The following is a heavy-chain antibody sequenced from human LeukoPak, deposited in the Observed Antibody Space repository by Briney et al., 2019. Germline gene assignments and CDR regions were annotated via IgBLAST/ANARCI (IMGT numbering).Heavy chain of an antibody. Sequence: GGSLRLSCAASGFTFDDYAMHWVRQAPGKGLEWVSGISWNSGSIGYADSVKGRFTISRDNAKNSLYLQMNSLRAEDTAVYYCARAVEMATAFDYWGQGTLVTVSS. CDR1: GFTFDDYA. CDR2: ISWNSGSI. J-gene: IGHJ4*02. CDR3: ARAVEMATAFDY. V-gene: IGHV3-9*01. D-gene: IGHD5-24*01.